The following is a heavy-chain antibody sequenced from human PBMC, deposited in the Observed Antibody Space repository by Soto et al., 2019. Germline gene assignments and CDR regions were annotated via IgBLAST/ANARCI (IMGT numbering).Heavy chain of an antibody. V-gene: IGHV3-23*01. CDR2: IGGSGGST. J-gene: IGHJ4*02. CDR3: AKDGTLFGVVTHFDY. CDR1: GFTFSNYA. D-gene: IGHD3-3*01. Sequence: PGGSLRLSCAASGFTFSNYAMSWVRQAPGKGLEWVSVIGGSGGSTYYADPVRGRFTVSRDNSKNTVFLQLNSLRAEDTALYYCAKDGTLFGVVTHFDYWGQGTLVTVSS.